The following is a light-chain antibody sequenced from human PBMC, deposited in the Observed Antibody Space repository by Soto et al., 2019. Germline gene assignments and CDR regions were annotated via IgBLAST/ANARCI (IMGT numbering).Light chain of an antibody. CDR2: FDT. V-gene: IGLV3-21*04. CDR3: QVWDSSSNHVV. J-gene: IGLJ2*01. CDR1: NIGSKS. Sequence: SYTLTQPPSVSVAPGKTARITCGGDNIGSKSVHWCQQKPGQAPVLVIYFDTDRPSGIPERFSGSNSGNTATLTISRVEAGDEADYYCQVWDSSSNHVVFGGGTKLTVL.